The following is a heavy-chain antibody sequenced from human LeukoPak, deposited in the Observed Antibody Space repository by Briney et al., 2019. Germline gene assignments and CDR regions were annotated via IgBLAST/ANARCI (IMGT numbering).Heavy chain of an antibody. V-gene: IGHV4-39*07. CDR2: IYYSGST. D-gene: IGHD1-26*01. J-gene: IGHJ4*02. CDR3: ARDPREWELPYY. Sequence: PSETLSLTCTVSGGSISSSSYYWGWIRQPPGEGLEWIGSIYYSGSTYYNPSLKSRVTISVGTSKNQFSLKLSSVTAADTAVYYCARDPREWELPYYWGQGTLVTVSS. CDR1: GGSISSSSYY.